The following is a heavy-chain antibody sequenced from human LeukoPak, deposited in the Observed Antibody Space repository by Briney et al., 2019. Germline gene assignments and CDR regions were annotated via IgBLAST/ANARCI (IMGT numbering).Heavy chain of an antibody. D-gene: IGHD6-13*01. CDR3: ARDKTPGIAAAGPPDY. Sequence: GASVKVSCKASGYTFTGYYMHWVRQAPGQGLEWMGWINPNSGGTNYAQKFQGRVTMTRDTSISTAYMELSRLRSDDTAVYYCARDKTPGIAAAGPPDYWGQGTPVTVSS. J-gene: IGHJ4*02. CDR2: INPNSGGT. CDR1: GYTFTGYY. V-gene: IGHV1-2*02.